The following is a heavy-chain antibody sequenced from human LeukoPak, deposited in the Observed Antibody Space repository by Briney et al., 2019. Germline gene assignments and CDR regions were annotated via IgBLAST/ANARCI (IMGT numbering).Heavy chain of an antibody. D-gene: IGHD3-22*01. CDR3: ARAKEGRITMIVVAPRAFDI. V-gene: IGHV4-34*01. J-gene: IGHJ3*02. CDR1: GGSFSGYY. CDR2: INHSGST. Sequence: KASETLSLTCAVYGGSFSGYYWSWIRQPPGKGLEWIGEINHSGSTNYNPSLKSRVTISVDTSKNQFSLKLSSVTAADTAVYYCARAKEGRITMIVVAPRAFDIWGQGTMVTVSS.